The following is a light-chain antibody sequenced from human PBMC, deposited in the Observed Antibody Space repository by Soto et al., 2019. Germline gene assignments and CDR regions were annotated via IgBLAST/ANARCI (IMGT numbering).Light chain of an antibody. V-gene: IGKV1-9*01. CDR3: QQLNSFPIP. CDR2: GAS. Sequence: IQLTQSPSSLSASVGDRVTISCRASQGIANFLAWYQQKPGKAPKLLIYGASTLQSGVPSRFSGSGSGTDFTLTISSLQPDDFATYYCQQLNSFPIPFGPGNKVDIK. J-gene: IGKJ3*01. CDR1: QGIANF.